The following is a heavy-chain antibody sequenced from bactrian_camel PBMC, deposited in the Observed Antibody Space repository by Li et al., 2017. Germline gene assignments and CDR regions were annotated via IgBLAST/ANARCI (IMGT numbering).Heavy chain of an antibody. CDR3: AADTEGDWGLVGSDFRY. D-gene: IGHD7*01. CDR2: IDSHGLT. Sequence: GGSLRLSCVVSTPEFTPNYKGWFRQPPGSEREGVAAIDSHGLTTYTDSVMGRFFISKDNAKNVHYLQMSDLKPEDTGVYYCAADTEGDWGLVGSDFRYWGRGTQVTVS. J-gene: IGHJ6*01. V-gene: IGHV3S53*01. CDR1: TPEFTPNY.